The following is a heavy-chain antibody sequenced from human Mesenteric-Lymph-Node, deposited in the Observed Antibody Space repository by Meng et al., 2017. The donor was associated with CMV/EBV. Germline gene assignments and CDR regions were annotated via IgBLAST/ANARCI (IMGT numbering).Heavy chain of an antibody. CDR1: GVTFSASW. V-gene: IGHV3-7*01. Sequence: LSCAASGVTFSASWMSWVRQAPGKGLEWVANIKQDGSEKYYVDSVQGRFTISRDNAKNTLFIQMNSLRVEDTAVYYCARNTGSYYTNWGQGTLVTVSS. D-gene: IGHD3-10*01. J-gene: IGHJ4*02. CDR2: IKQDGSEK. CDR3: ARNTGSYYTN.